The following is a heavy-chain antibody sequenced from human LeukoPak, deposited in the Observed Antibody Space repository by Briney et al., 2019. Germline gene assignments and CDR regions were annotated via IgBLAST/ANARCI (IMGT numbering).Heavy chain of an antibody. CDR2: ITTYNGNT. CDR3: ARCILATCRYLPSFDF. Sequence: ASVKVSCKASGYTFTGYGISCVRQAPGQGLECMGWITTYNGNTNFAQKVQGRVTMTTDTSTSTAYMELRSLRSDDTAVYYCARCILATCRYLPSFDFWGQGTLVTVSS. D-gene: IGHD3-3*02. V-gene: IGHV1-18*01. CDR1: GYTFTGYG. J-gene: IGHJ4*02.